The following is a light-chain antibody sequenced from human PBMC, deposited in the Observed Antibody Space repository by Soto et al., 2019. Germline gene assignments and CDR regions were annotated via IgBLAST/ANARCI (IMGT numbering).Light chain of an antibody. CDR1: QSISHL. CDR2: DAS. V-gene: IGKV1-5*01. J-gene: IGKJ1*01. Sequence: DIQMTQSPSTLSTSVGDRVTITCRASQSISHLLAWYQQKPGKAPKLLIYDASNLESGVPSRFSGSGSGTEFTLTISSLQPDDFATYYCQQYNSDPPWTFGQGTKVDNK. CDR3: QQYNSDPPWT.